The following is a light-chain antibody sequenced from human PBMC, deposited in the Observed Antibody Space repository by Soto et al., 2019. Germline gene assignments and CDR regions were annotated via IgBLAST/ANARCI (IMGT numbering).Light chain of an antibody. V-gene: IGLV2-8*01. Sequence: QLVLTQPPSASGSPGQSVTISCTGTSSYVGGYNYVSWYQQHPGKAPKLMIYEVSKRPSGVPDRFSGSKSGNTASLTVSGLQAEDEADYYCSSYAGSNNYVFGTGTKLTVL. CDR1: SSYVGGYNY. J-gene: IGLJ1*01. CDR3: SSYAGSNNYV. CDR2: EVS.